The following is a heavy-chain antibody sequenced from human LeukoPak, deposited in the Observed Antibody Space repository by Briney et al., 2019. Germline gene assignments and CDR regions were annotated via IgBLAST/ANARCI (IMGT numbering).Heavy chain of an antibody. D-gene: IGHD6-13*01. CDR2: ISSSSSYI. V-gene: IGHV3-21*01. CDR3: ARDLIAAGHFDY. CDR1: GFTFSSYS. J-gene: IGHJ4*02. Sequence: GGSLRLSCAASGFTFSSYSMNWVRQAPGKGLXXVSSISSSSSYIYYADSVKGRFTISRDNAKNSLYLQMNSLRAEDTAVYYCARDLIAAGHFDYWGQGTLVTVSS.